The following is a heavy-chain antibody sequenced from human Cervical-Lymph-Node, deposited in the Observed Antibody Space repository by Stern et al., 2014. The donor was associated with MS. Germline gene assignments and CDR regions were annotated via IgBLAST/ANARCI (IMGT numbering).Heavy chain of an antibody. CDR2: TIPIFGTS. CDR3: ARSDGVSVVLNGGFDI. J-gene: IGHJ3*02. V-gene: IGHV1-69*01. CDR1: GGTFSSDA. Sequence: QLVQSGAEVKKPGSSVKVSCKASGGTFSSDAFSWVRQAPGPGLEWMGGTIPIFGTSRYAQKFQGRVTITADDSTSTAYMELSSLRSDDTAVYYCARSDGVSVVLNGGFDIWGQGTMVTVSS. D-gene: IGHD2-8*01.